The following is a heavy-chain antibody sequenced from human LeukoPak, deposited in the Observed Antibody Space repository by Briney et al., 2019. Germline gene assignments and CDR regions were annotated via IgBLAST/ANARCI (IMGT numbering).Heavy chain of an antibody. CDR2: IDYSGST. Sequence: SETLSLTCTVSGGSISSYYWSWIRQPPGKGLEWIGYIDYSGSTNYNPSLKSRVSISVDTSKNQFSLKLTSVTAADTAVHYCARGYSGGPASDPWGQGILVTVSS. CDR1: GGSISSYY. D-gene: IGHD1-26*01. CDR3: ARGYSGGPASDP. V-gene: IGHV4-59*01. J-gene: IGHJ5*02.